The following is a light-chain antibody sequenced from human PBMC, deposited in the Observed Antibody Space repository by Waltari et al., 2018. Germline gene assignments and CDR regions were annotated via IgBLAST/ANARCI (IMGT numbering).Light chain of an antibody. CDR3: QQYNNWPRT. V-gene: IGKV3-15*01. Sequence: EIVMTQSPATLSVSPGERATLSCRASQSVSSNLAWYQKKPGQAPGLLIYGASTRATGIPARFSGSGSGTVFTLTISSLQSEDFAVYYCQQYNNWPRTFGQGTKVEIK. CDR1: QSVSSN. J-gene: IGKJ1*01. CDR2: GAS.